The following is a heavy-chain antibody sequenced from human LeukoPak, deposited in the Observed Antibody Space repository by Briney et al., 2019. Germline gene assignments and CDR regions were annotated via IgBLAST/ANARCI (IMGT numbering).Heavy chain of an antibody. J-gene: IGHJ6*03. Sequence: ASVKVSCKVSGYTLTELSMHWVRQAPGKGLECMGGFDPEDGETIYAQKFQGRVTVTEDTSTDTAYMELSSLRSEDTAVYYCATAKSLRYYYMDVWGKGTTVTVSS. CDR2: FDPEDGET. CDR3: ATAKSLRYYYMDV. D-gene: IGHD4/OR15-4a*01. CDR1: GYTLTELS. V-gene: IGHV1-24*01.